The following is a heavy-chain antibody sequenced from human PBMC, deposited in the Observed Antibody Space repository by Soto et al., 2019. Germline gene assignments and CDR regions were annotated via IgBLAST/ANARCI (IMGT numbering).Heavy chain of an antibody. CDR1: GGSISSSSYY. CDR2: IYYSGST. Sequence: QLQLQESGPGLVKPSETLSLTCTVSGGSISSSSYYWGWIRQPPGKGLEWIGSIYYSGSTYYNPSLKSRVTISGDRSKNHFSLKLSSVTAADTAVYYCARPRALYCSSTSCYGYYCDYWGQGTLVTVSS. J-gene: IGHJ4*02. D-gene: IGHD2-2*01. CDR3: ARPRALYCSSTSCYGYYCDY. V-gene: IGHV4-39*01.